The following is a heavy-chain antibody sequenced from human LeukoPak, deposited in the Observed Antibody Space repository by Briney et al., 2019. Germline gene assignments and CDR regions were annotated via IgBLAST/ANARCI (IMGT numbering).Heavy chain of an antibody. D-gene: IGHD3-22*01. V-gene: IGHV3-33*06. CDR2: IQYDGTDT. Sequence: LGRSLRLSCAASRFTFSAHGMHWVRQAPGKGLEWVAGIQYDGTDTFYLDSVKGRFTISRDNSKNTLYLQMNSLRAEDTAVHYFAKQVGIGSLCSWLEPWGQGTLVTVSS. CDR3: AKQVGIGSLCSWLEP. CDR1: RFTFSAHG. J-gene: IGHJ5*02.